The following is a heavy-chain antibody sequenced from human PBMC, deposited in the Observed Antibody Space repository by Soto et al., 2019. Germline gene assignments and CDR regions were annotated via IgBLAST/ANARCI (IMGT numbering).Heavy chain of an antibody. CDR1: GFTFGKYW. D-gene: IGHD2-8*01. Sequence: HPGGSLRLSCAVSGFTFGKYWMHWVRQAPGKGLVWVSRVSPDWRTATYSDSVKGRFTISRDNAKSTLYLQMNSLRAEDTAVYYCAYSWLPTSYWGRVTLVTVSS. V-gene: IGHV3-74*01. CDR2: VSPDWRTA. J-gene: IGHJ4*02. CDR3: AYSWLPTSY.